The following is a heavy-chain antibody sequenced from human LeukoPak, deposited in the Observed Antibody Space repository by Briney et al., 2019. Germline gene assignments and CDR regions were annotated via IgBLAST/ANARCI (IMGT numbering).Heavy chain of an antibody. V-gene: IGHV3-7*01. D-gene: IGHD3-10*02. Sequence: GGSLRLSCVASGFTFSSYWMSWVRQAPGKGLEWVANIKQDGSEKYYVDSVKGRFTISRDNAKNSLYLQMNSLRAEDTAVYYCAELGITMIGGVWGKGTTVTISS. CDR2: IKQDGSEK. J-gene: IGHJ6*04. CDR1: GFTFSSYW. CDR3: AELGITMIGGV.